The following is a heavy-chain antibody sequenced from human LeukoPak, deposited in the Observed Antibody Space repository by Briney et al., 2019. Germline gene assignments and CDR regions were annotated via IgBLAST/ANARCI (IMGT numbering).Heavy chain of an antibody. CDR3: ASTPEYSSSASVDY. CDR2: IIPIFGTA. V-gene: IGHV1-69*13. D-gene: IGHD6-6*01. CDR1: GYTFTSYA. Sequence: SVKVSCKASGYTFTSYAISWVRQAPGQGLEWMGGIIPIFGTANYAQKFQGRVTITADESTSTAYMELSSLRSEDTAVYYCASTPEYSSSASVDYWGQGTLVTVSS. J-gene: IGHJ4*02.